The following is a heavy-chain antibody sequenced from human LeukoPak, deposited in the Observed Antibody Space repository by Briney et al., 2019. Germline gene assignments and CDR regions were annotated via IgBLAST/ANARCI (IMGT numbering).Heavy chain of an antibody. Sequence: VASVKVSCKASGGTFSRYAISWVRQAPGQGLEWMGGIIPIFGTPNYAQKFQGRVTITADESTTTAYMELTSLRSEDTAIYYCARVAAIYDRRGYYFLWWGQGTLVTVSS. V-gene: IGHV1-69*01. CDR3: ARVAAIYDRRGYYFLW. D-gene: IGHD3-22*01. CDR1: GGTFSRYA. J-gene: IGHJ4*02. CDR2: IIPIFGTP.